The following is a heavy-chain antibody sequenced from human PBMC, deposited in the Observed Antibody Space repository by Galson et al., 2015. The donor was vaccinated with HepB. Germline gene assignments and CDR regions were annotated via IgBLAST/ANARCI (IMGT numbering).Heavy chain of an antibody. Sequence: QSGADVKKPGESLRISCKGSGYSFASYWISWVRQMPGTGLEWMGRIDPSDSYRNYRPSFQGHVTISADKSISTAYLQWSSLKASDTTMYYCARHQGRYFDWLPMAYWGQGTLVTVSS. J-gene: IGHJ4*02. D-gene: IGHD3-9*01. CDR1: GYSFASYW. V-gene: IGHV5-10-1*01. CDR2: IDPSDSYR. CDR3: ARHQGRYFDWLPMAY.